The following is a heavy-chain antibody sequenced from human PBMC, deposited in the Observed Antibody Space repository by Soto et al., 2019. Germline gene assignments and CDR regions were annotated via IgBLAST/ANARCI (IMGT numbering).Heavy chain of an antibody. D-gene: IGHD3-10*01. Sequence: SETLSLTCTVSGGSISTYWWSWIRQPPRKGLEWIGYIYYSGSTNYNPSLKSRVTISVDTSKNQFSLKLTSVTAADTAVYCCARSRGSTRSFDYWGQGTLVTVS. CDR2: IYYSGST. J-gene: IGHJ4*02. V-gene: IGHV4-59*01. CDR1: GGSISTYW. CDR3: ARSRGSTRSFDY.